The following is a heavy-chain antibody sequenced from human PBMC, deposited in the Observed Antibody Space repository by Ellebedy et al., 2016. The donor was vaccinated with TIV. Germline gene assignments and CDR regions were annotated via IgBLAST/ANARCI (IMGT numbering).Heavy chain of an antibody. J-gene: IGHJ5*02. Sequence: MPGGSLRLSCAVYGGSFSGYYWSWIRQPPGKGLEWIGEINHSGSTNSNPSLKSRVTISVDTSKTQFSLKLSSVTAADTAIYYCARCYTGTNWFDPWGQGTLVTVSS. CDR1: GGSFSGYY. D-gene: IGHD3-16*02. CDR3: ARCYTGTNWFDP. CDR2: INHSGST. V-gene: IGHV4-34*01.